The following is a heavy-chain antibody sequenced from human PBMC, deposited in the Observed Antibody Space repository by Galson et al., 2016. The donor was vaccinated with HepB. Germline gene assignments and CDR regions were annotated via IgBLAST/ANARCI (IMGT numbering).Heavy chain of an antibody. J-gene: IGHJ4*02. V-gene: IGHV3-23*01. CDR1: GFSFSRRA. CDR3: ANSEVVVVAAHQV. CDR2: IRGSGDIT. D-gene: IGHD2-15*01. Sequence: SLRLSCAASGFSFSRRAMNWVRRAPGKGLEWASSIRGSGDITYSADSVKGRFTISRDNSKSTLYLQMNSLTVEDTAVYYCANSEVVVVAAHQVWGQGTLVTVAS.